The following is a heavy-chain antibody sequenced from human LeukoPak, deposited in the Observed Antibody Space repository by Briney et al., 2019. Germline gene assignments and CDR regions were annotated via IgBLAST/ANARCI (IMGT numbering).Heavy chain of an antibody. CDR1: GVSISNYY. J-gene: IGHJ4*02. CDR2: MHTSGST. D-gene: IGHD3-3*01. Sequence: SETLSLTCTVSGVSISNYYWNWIRQPAGKGQEWIGRMHTSGSTNYNPSLKSRVTMSVDTSKNQFSLKLSSVTAADTAVYCCARDREWLIDYWGQGTLVTVSS. CDR3: ARDREWLIDY. V-gene: IGHV4-4*07.